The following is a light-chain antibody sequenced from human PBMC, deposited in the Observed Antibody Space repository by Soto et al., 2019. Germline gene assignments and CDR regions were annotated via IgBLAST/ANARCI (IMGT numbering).Light chain of an antibody. CDR1: SSNIGAGYD. Sequence: QSVLTQPPSVSGAPGQRVTISCTGSSSNIGAGYDVHWYQQLPGTAPKLLIYANSNRPSGVPDRFSGSKSGTSASLAITGLQAEDEADYYCQSYDSSLSGYVVLGGGTKLTVL. CDR2: ANS. CDR3: QSYDSSLSGYVV. V-gene: IGLV1-40*01. J-gene: IGLJ2*01.